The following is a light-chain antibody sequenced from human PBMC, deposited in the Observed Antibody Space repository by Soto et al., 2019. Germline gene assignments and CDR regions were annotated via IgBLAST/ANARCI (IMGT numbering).Light chain of an antibody. J-gene: IGLJ1*01. V-gene: IGLV2-14*01. CDR1: SSDVGGHNS. Sequence: QFALTQPASVSGSPGQSIAISCTGTSSDVGGHNSVSWYRQDPGKAPKLMIYDVSNRPSGVSDRFSGSKSGNTASLTISGLQIEDEADYYCSSFTSSVTYVFGTGTKVTVL. CDR2: DVS. CDR3: SSFTSSVTYV.